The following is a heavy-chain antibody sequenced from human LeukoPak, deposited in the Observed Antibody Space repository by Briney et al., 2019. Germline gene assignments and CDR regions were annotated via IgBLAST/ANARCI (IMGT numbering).Heavy chain of an antibody. CDR3: AKLCSSTSCYRGIDY. Sequence: GGSLRLSCAASGLIFSNHWMNWVRQAPGKGLEWVAFIRYDGSNKYYADSVKGRFTISRDNSKNTLYLQMNSLRAEDTAVYYCAKLCSSTSCYRGIDYWGQGTLVTVSS. D-gene: IGHD2-2*02. CDR1: GLIFSNHW. CDR2: IRYDGSNK. J-gene: IGHJ4*02. V-gene: IGHV3-30*02.